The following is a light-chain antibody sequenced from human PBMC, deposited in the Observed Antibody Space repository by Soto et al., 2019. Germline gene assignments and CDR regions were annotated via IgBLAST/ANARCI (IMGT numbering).Light chain of an antibody. CDR1: QIISSTY. V-gene: IGKV3-20*01. Sequence: DIVLTQSPGTLSLSPGERATLSCRASQIISSTYLGWYQQKPGQAPRLLIYGASSRATGIPDRFSGSGSGTEFSITISRMEPEDFAVYYCQHYGTSLYTFGQGTKLEIK. J-gene: IGKJ2*01. CDR2: GAS. CDR3: QHYGTSLYT.